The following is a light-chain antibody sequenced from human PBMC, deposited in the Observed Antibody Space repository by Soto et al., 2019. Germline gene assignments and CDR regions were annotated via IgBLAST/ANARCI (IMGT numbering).Light chain of an antibody. CDR2: WAS. CDR3: QQYYSSPTWT. J-gene: IGKJ5*01. V-gene: IGKV4-1*01. CDR1: QNIFYSSNNKNY. Sequence: DIVMTQSPDSLAVSLGERATINCKSSQNIFYSSNNKNYLAWYQQKPGQPPKLLIYWASTRESGVPDRFSGSGSGTDFTLTISSLQAEDVAIYYCQQYYSSPTWTFG.